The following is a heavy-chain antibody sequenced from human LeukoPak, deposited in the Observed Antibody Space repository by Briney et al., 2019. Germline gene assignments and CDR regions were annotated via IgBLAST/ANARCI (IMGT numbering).Heavy chain of an antibody. Sequence: EASVKVSCKASGGTFSSYAISWVRQAPGQGLEWMGGIIPIFGTANYAQKFQGRVTITADESTSTAYMELSSLRSEDTAVYYCARGRPSYCSSTSCQGDYYYYMDVWGKGTTVTVSS. CDR1: GGTFSSYA. CDR3: ARGRPSYCSSTSCQGDYYYYMDV. J-gene: IGHJ6*03. CDR2: IIPIFGTA. V-gene: IGHV1-69*13. D-gene: IGHD2-2*01.